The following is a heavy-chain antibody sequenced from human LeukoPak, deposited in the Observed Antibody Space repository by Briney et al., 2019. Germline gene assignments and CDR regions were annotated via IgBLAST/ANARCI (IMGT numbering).Heavy chain of an antibody. V-gene: IGHV3-23*01. CDR3: AKGGNSSWSKDYFYY. D-gene: IGHD6-13*01. J-gene: IGHJ4*02. CDR2: ISGSGGST. Sequence: PGGPLRLSWTVSGFTFSSSSMNWVRQAPGKGLGWVSAISGSGGSTYSADSVKGQFTISRDNSKSTLYLQMNSLRAEDTAVYYCAKGGNSSWSKDYFYYWGQGTLVTVSS. CDR1: GFTFSSSS.